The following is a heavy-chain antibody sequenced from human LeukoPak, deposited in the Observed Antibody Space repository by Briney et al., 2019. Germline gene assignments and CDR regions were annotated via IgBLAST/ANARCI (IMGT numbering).Heavy chain of an antibody. J-gene: IGHJ4*02. D-gene: IGHD2-8*02. CDR2: IYPGDSDT. CDR1: GYSFTSYW. V-gene: IGHV5-51*01. CDR3: ARRVDSYWFFAH. Sequence: GESLKISCKGSGYSFTSYWIGWVRQMPGKGLEWMGIIYPGDSDTRYIPSFQGQVTISADKSISTAYLQWSRLKASDTAVYYCARRVDSYWFFAHWGQGTLVTVSS.